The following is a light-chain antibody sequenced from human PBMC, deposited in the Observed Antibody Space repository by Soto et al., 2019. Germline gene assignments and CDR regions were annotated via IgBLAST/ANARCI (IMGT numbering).Light chain of an antibody. J-gene: IGKJ3*01. Sequence: DIQMTQSPSSLSASVGDRVTITCRASQDINNSLAWYQQKPGKVPKLLIYAASTLQSGVPSRFSGSGSGTDFTLTISSLQPEDVATYYCQKYNSAPRTFGPGTKVDIK. CDR2: AAS. CDR1: QDINNS. CDR3: QKYNSAPRT. V-gene: IGKV1-27*01.